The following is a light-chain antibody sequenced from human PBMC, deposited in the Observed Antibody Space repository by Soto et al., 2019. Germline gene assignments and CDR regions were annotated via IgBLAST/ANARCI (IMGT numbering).Light chain of an antibody. Sequence: DIQMTQSPSSLSAAVGDSVTITCRATQDTHNYLNWYQQKPGKAPNLLIYGASSLQSGVPSRFRGSGSGTEFTLTISSLQPDDFATYYCQQYNTFWTFGQGTKVDIK. CDR1: QDTHNY. V-gene: IGKV1-17*01. J-gene: IGKJ1*01. CDR3: QQYNTFWT. CDR2: GAS.